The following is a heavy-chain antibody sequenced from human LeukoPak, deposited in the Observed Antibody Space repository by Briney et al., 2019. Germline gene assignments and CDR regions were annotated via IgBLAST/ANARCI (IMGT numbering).Heavy chain of an antibody. CDR2: TVSRGTT. Sequence: GGSLRLSCAASEFTFSDYYMSWIRQAPGKGLEWVSSTVSRGTTQYADSVKGRFTVSRDTSKNTLYLQMNSLRADDTAVYYCAKCSTSAYTTGWCNWIDPWGQGTLVTVSS. J-gene: IGHJ5*02. D-gene: IGHD6-19*01. V-gene: IGHV3-69-1*01. CDR3: AKCSTSAYTTGWCNWIDP. CDR1: EFTFSDYY.